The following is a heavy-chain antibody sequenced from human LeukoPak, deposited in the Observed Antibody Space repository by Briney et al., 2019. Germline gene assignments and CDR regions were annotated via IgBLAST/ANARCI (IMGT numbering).Heavy chain of an antibody. D-gene: IGHD3-3*01. CDR3: ARDAGQEWHYYGMDV. Sequence: GASMKVSCKASGYSFTSYGISWVRQAPGQGLEWLGRISGYTGKANYAEKFQGRVTMTMETSTRTVYIELRSLRSDDTAVYYCARDAGQEWHYYGMDVWGQGATVTVSS. CDR2: ISGYTGKA. J-gene: IGHJ6*02. CDR1: GYSFTSYG. V-gene: IGHV1-18*01.